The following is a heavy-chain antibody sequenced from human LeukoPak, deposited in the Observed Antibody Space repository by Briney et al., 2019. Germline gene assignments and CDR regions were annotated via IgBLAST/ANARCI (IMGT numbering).Heavy chain of an antibody. V-gene: IGHV3-74*01. D-gene: IGHD6-19*01. J-gene: IGHJ4*02. CDR2: INSDGINT. CDR3: ARDPSPDTGYSSGWYGFDY. CDR1: GFTFSNYW. Sequence: PGGSLRLSCAASGFTFSNYWMHWVRQAPGKGLVWVSRINSDGINTSYADSVKGRFTISRDNSKNTLYLQMNSLRAEDTAVYYCARDPSPDTGYSSGWYGFDYWGQGTLVTVSS.